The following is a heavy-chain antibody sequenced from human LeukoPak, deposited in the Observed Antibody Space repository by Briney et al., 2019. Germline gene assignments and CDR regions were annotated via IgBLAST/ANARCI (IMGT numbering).Heavy chain of an antibody. J-gene: IGHJ4*02. Sequence: SETLSLTCTVSGVSISSSNSYWGWIRQPPGKGLEWIGSIYYSGNTYYNASLKSQVSISIDTSKNQFSLQLNSVTPEDTAVYYCARDLSTAAGKYYFDYWGQGTLVTVSS. V-gene: IGHV4-39*02. CDR2: IYYSGNT. D-gene: IGHD6-13*01. CDR3: ARDLSTAAGKYYFDY. CDR1: GVSISSSNSY.